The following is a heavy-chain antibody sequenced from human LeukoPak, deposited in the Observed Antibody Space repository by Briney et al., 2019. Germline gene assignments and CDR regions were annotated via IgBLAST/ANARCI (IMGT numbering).Heavy chain of an antibody. CDR1: GFTFSDYY. J-gene: IGHJ5*02. V-gene: IGHV3-11*04. Sequence: PGGSLRLSCAASGFTFSDYYMAWIRQAPGKGLEWVSYISTGGSLIYYADSVKGRFTISRDNAKNSLYLQMNSLRAEDTAVYYCARDRVYGGNGGWFDPWGQGTLVTVSS. CDR3: ARDRVYGGNGGWFDP. D-gene: IGHD4-23*01. CDR2: ISTGGSLI.